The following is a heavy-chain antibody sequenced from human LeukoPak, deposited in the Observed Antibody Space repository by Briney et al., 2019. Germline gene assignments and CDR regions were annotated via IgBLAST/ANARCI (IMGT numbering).Heavy chain of an antibody. V-gene: IGHV1-69*05. Sequence: SVKVSCKASGGTFSSYAISWVRQAPGQGLEWMGSIIPIFGTANYAQKFQGRVTITTDESTSTAYMELSSLRSEDTAVYYCARGGYSYGLHVDYWGQGTLVTVSS. J-gene: IGHJ4*02. D-gene: IGHD5-18*01. CDR1: GGTFSSYA. CDR3: ARGGYSYGLHVDY. CDR2: IIPIFGTA.